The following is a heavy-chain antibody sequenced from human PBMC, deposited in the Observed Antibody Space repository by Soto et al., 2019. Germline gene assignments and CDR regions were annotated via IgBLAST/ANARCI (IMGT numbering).Heavy chain of an antibody. J-gene: IGHJ4*02. CDR3: AKSPGMYYYDSSGYYHYDY. V-gene: IGHV3-23*01. D-gene: IGHD3-22*01. Sequence: EVQLLESGGGLAQPGGSLRLSCAASGFTFSSYAMSWVRQAPGKGLEWVSAISGSGVSTYYADSVKGRFTISRDNSTNTLYLPMNSLRAEDTAVYYCAKSPGMYYYDSSGYYHYDYWGQGTLVTVSS. CDR1: GFTFSSYA. CDR2: ISGSGVST.